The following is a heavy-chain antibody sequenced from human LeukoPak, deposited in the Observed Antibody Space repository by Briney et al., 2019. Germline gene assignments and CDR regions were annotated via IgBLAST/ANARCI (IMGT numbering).Heavy chain of an antibody. Sequence: PGGSLRLSCAASGFTFSDYYMSWIRQAPGKGLEWVSYISSSGSTIYYADSVKGRFTISRDNAKNSLYLQMNSLRAEDTAVYDCARDFTFFRPQTYFRPHTSDHGGQGTLVTVSS. CDR3: ARDFTFFRPQTYFRPHTSDH. D-gene: IGHD3-3*01. CDR1: GFTFSDYY. J-gene: IGHJ4*02. V-gene: IGHV3-11*01. CDR2: ISSSGSTI.